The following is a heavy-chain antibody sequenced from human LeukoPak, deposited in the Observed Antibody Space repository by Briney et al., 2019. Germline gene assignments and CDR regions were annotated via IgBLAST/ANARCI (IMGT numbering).Heavy chain of an antibody. J-gene: IGHJ4*01. CDR2: VDGGGSST. V-gene: IGHV3-74*01. Sequence: GGSLRLSCAASGFTFSNHWMHWVRQVPGKGPVWVPRVDGGGSSTSYADSVKGRFSISRDNAKSTLYLQMNSLIVEDTAVYYCARGPGSSGGAYVGDYWGHGTLVTVSS. CDR1: GFTFSNHW. CDR3: ARGPGSSGGAYVGDY. D-gene: IGHD6-19*01.